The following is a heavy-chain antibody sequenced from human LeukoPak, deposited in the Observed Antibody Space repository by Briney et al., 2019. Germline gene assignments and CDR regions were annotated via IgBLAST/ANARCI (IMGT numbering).Heavy chain of an antibody. Sequence: GGSLRLSCAASGFTFSSYSMNWVRQAPGKGLEGVSYISSSSSTIYYADSVKGRFTISRDNAKNSLYLQMNSLRAEDTAVYYCARDGNFWSGYVSYYYMDVWGKGTTVTVSS. J-gene: IGHJ6*03. V-gene: IGHV3-48*04. CDR2: ISSSSSTI. D-gene: IGHD3-3*01. CDR3: ARDGNFWSGYVSYYYMDV. CDR1: GFTFSSYS.